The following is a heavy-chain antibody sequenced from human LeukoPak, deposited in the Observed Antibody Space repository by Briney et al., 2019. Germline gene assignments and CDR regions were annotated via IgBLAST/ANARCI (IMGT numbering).Heavy chain of an antibody. CDR3: ARERGNYGMDV. CDR1: DGSISSYY. D-gene: IGHD3-16*01. V-gene: IGHV4-4*07. Sequence: PSETLSLTCSVSDGSISSYYWSWTRQPAGKSLEWIGRIYTSGSPSYNPSLKSRVTMSLDTSKKQFSLKLNSVTAADTAVYYCARERGNYGMDVWGQGTTVNVSS. J-gene: IGHJ6*02. CDR2: IYTSGSP.